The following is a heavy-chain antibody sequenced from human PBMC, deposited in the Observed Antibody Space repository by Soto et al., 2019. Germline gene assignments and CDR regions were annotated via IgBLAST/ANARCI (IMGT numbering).Heavy chain of an antibody. J-gene: IGHJ3*02. CDR1: GFTFSSYS. D-gene: IGHD2-2*01. V-gene: IGHV3-21*01. Sequence: GGSLRLSCAASGFTFSSYSMNWVRQAPGKGLEWASSISSSSSYIYYADSVKGRFTISRDNAKNSLYLQMNSLRAEDTAVYYCARVGGGYQLLHAFDIWGQGTMVTVSS. CDR2: ISSSSSYI. CDR3: ARVGGGYQLLHAFDI.